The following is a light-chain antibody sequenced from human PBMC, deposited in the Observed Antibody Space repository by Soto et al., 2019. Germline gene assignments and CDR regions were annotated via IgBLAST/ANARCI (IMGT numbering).Light chain of an antibody. CDR3: QQYKTWPRT. J-gene: IGKJ1*01. CDR2: DTS. V-gene: IGKV3-15*01. Sequence: EIVMTQSPATLSVSPGERATLSCRASQTITNNLAWYQQKPGQAPRLLIYDTSTRATGIPARFSGSGSGTAFTLTISSLQSEDFAVYHCQQYKTWPRTFGQGTKVEI. CDR1: QTITNN.